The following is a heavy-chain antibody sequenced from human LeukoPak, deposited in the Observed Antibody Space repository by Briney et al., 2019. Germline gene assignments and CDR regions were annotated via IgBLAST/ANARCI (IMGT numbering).Heavy chain of an antibody. V-gene: IGHV4-61*02. CDR1: GGSISSGSYY. CDR2: ICTSGST. D-gene: IGHD3-3*01. CDR3: ARDGAFWSGQVMDV. Sequence: SETLSLTCTVSGGSISSGSYYWSWIRQPAGKGLEWIGRICTSGSTNYNPSLKSRVTISVDTSKNQFSLKLSSVTAADTAVYYCARDGAFWSGQVMDVWGKGTTVTISS. J-gene: IGHJ6*03.